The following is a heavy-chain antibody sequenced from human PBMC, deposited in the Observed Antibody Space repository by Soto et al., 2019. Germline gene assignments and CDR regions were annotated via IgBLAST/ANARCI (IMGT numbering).Heavy chain of an antibody. Sequence: GGSLRLSCAASGFTFSSYGMHWVRQAPGKGLEWVAVIWYDGSNKYYADSVKGRFTISRDNSKNTLYLQMNSLRAEDTAVYYCARSSVTTSYFDYWGQGTLVTVSS. CDR1: GFTFSSYG. CDR3: ARSSVTTSYFDY. D-gene: IGHD4-4*01. CDR2: IWYDGSNK. V-gene: IGHV3-33*01. J-gene: IGHJ4*02.